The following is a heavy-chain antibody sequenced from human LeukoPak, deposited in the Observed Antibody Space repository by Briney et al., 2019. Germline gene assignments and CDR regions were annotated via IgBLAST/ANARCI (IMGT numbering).Heavy chain of an antibody. J-gene: IGHJ4*02. CDR2: ISYDGSNK. D-gene: IGHD2-15*01. CDR1: GFIFSNYA. V-gene: IGHV3-30*04. Sequence: GGSLRLSCAASGFIFSNYAMHWVRQAPGKGLEWVAVISYDGSNKYYADSVKGRFTISRDNSKSTLYMQMNSLRAEDTAVYYCARGLFRFCSSGSCLSPFDYWGQGTLVTVSS. CDR3: ARGLFRFCSSGSCLSPFDY.